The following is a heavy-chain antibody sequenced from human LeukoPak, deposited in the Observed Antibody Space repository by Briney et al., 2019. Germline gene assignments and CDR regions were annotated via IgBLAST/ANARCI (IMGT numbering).Heavy chain of an antibody. V-gene: IGHV3-21*01. CDR1: GFTFSSYS. Sequence: GGSLRLFCAASGFTFSSYSMNWVRQAPGKGLEWVSSISSSSSYIYYAGSVKGRFTISRDNAKNSLYLQMNSLRAEDTAVYYCASNSVGAGDYWGQGTLVTVSS. J-gene: IGHJ4*02. D-gene: IGHD1-26*01. CDR2: ISSSSSYI. CDR3: ASNSVGAGDY.